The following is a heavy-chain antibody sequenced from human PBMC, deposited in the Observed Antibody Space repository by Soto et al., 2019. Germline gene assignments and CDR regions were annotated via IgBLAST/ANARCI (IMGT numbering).Heavy chain of an antibody. V-gene: IGHV3-74*01. CDR1: GFIFNNYW. CDR2: INGDGTT. CDR3: GRGSGPRGRPY. Sequence: EVQLVESGGGLVQPGGSLRLSCAASGFIFNNYWMHWIRQAPGKGLVWVARINGDGTTTYVDSVKGRFTISRENAKNTVYLQMNSLRVEDTAVYYCGRGSGPRGRPYWGQGILVTVSS. D-gene: IGHD6-25*01. J-gene: IGHJ4*02.